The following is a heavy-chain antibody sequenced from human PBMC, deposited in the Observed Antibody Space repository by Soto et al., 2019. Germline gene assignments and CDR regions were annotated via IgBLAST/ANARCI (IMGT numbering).Heavy chain of an antibody. CDR2: IYHSGST. CDR3: ASTSSGLLWFGKFEY. Sequence: SETLSLTCAVSGGSISSGGYSWSWIRQPPGKGLEWIGYIYHSGSTYYNPSLKSRVTISVDRSKNQFSLKLSSVTAADTAVYYCASTSSGLLWFGKFEYWGQGTLVTVSS. D-gene: IGHD3-10*01. J-gene: IGHJ4*02. V-gene: IGHV4-30-2*01. CDR1: GGSISSGGYS.